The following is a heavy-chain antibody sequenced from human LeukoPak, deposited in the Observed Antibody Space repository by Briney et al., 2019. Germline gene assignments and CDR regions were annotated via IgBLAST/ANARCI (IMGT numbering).Heavy chain of an antibody. J-gene: IGHJ6*02. D-gene: IGHD2-15*01. V-gene: IGHV3-23*01. CDR2: ISGSGGST. CDR3: AKDTLGYSDYYYQYGMDV. CDR1: GFTFSSYA. Sequence: GGSLRLSCAASGFTFSSYAMSWVRQAPGKGLEWVSAISGSGGSTYYADSVKGRFTISRDNSKNTLYLQMNGLRAEDTAVYYCAKDTLGYSDYYYQYGMDVWGQGTTVTVSS.